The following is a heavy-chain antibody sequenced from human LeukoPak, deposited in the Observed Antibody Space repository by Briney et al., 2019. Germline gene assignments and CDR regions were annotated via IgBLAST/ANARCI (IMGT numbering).Heavy chain of an antibody. CDR1: GGSFSDYY. CDR2: INHSGST. J-gene: IGHJ5*02. V-gene: IGHV4-34*01. CDR3: ARKQGGQLVNTRRWFDP. D-gene: IGHD6-13*01. Sequence: SETLSLTCAVYGGSFSDYYWSWIRQSPGKGLEWIGEINHSGSTYYNPSLKSRVTISLDTSKSQFSLRLTSVTAADTAVYYCARKQGGQLVNTRRWFDPWGQGTLVTVSS.